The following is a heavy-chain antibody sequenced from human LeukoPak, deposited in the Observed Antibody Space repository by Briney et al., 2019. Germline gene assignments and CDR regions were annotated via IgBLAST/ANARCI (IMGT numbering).Heavy chain of an antibody. CDR1: GLSFNTSGVD. Sequence: SGPTLVNPTQTLTLTCTFSGLSFNTSGVDVGWSRQPPGKALEWLALIYWDDDKRYSPSLKSRLIITKDTSKNQVVLKMTNIDPVDTATYYCAHSGFRTAGSCYSFFDYWGQGALVTVSS. V-gene: IGHV2-5*02. J-gene: IGHJ4*02. CDR2: IYWDDDK. CDR3: AHSGFRTAGSCYSFFDY. D-gene: IGHD2-15*01.